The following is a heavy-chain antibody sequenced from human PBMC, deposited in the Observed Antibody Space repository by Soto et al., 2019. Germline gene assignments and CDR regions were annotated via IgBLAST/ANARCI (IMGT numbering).Heavy chain of an antibody. J-gene: IGHJ4*02. CDR3: EGGHKADY. CDR1: GFIFSSYW. V-gene: IGHV3-7*01. CDR2: IGQDGSEK. Sequence: EVQLVESGGGLVQPGGSLRLSCKVSGFIFSSYWMTWVRQAPGKGLEWVANIGQDGSEKYYADSVKGRFTISRDNAKNSLFLQMNSRRVEDTAVYYCEGGHKADYWGQGSLVTVSS.